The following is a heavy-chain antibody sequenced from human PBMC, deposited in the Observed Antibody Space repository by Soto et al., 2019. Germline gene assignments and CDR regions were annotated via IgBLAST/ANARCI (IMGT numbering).Heavy chain of an antibody. CDR2: LYDTDGT. D-gene: IGHD2-15*01. CDR3: ATWLLREHAFDV. Sequence: DVQLVESGGGLIQPGGSLRLSCATSGFTFSGKKYLTWFRQAPGKGLEWVSALYDTDGTFYTDSVKGRFTISRDNSKNTFYLQLNSLRPDDTAVYFCATWLLREHAFDVWGLGTLVTVSS. J-gene: IGHJ3*01. CDR1: GFTFSGKKY. V-gene: IGHV3-53*01.